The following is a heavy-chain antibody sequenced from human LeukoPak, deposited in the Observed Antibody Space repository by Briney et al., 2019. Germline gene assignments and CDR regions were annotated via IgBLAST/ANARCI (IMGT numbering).Heavy chain of an antibody. CDR1: GYTFTSYG. Sequence: GASVKVSCKASGYTFTSYGISWVRQAPGQGLEWMGRIIPILGIANYAQKFQGRVTITADKSTSTAYMELSSLRSEDTAVYYCARDRSTLPYGSGSSYYYYGMDVWGQGTTVTVSS. CDR3: ARDRSTLPYGSGSSYYYYGMDV. V-gene: IGHV1-69*04. CDR2: IIPILGIA. D-gene: IGHD3-10*01. J-gene: IGHJ6*02.